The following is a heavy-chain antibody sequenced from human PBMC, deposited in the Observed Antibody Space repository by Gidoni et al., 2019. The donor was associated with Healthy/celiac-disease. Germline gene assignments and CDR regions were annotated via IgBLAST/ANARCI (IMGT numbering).Heavy chain of an antibody. J-gene: IGHJ3*02. CDR2: INHSGST. Sequence: QVQLQQWGAGLLKPSETLSLTCPVYGGSFSGYYWSWTRQPPGKGLEWIGEINHSGSTNYNPSLKSRVTISVDTSKNQFSLKLSSVTAADTAVYYCARMRGRDIVVVPAAIPHPTASDAFDIWGQGTMVTVSS. D-gene: IGHD2-2*02. CDR1: GGSFSGYY. V-gene: IGHV4-34*01. CDR3: ARMRGRDIVVVPAAIPHPTASDAFDI.